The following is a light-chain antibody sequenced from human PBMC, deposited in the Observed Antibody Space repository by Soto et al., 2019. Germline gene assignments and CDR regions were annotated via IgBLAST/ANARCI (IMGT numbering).Light chain of an antibody. V-gene: IGKV3-11*01. CDR1: QSVSSY. CDR3: QQRSNWPPIT. Sequence: EIVLTQSPATLSLSPGERATLSCRASQSVSSYLAWYQQKPCQAPRLLIYDASNRATGIPARFSGSGSGTDFTLTIRSLEPEDFAVYYCQQRSNWPPITFGQGTQLEIK. CDR2: DAS. J-gene: IGKJ5*01.